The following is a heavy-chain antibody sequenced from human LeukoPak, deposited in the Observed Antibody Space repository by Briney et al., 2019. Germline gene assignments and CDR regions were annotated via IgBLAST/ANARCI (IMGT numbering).Heavy chain of an antibody. V-gene: IGHV3-74*01. CDR2: INSDGSST. J-gene: IGHJ4*02. CDR1: GFTFGSYW. Sequence: GRSLTLARAASGFTFGSYWMHWVRHAPGKGRGWVSRINSDGSSTSYADCVKGRFTISRDNAKNTLYLQMNSLRAEDTAVYYCVRDREGYIPNDWGQGTLVTVSS. CDR3: VRDREGYIPND. D-gene: IGHD6-13*01.